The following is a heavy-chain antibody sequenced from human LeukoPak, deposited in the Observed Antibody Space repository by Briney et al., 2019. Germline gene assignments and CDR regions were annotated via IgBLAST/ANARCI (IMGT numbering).Heavy chain of an antibody. CDR1: GFTFSSNA. Sequence: GGSLRLSCAVAGFTFSSNAMSWVRQAPGKGLEWVSAISGSGSSTYYADSVKGRFTISRDNSKNTLYLQMNSLRAEDTAVYYCAKRGSVEMARPFDLWGRGTLVTVSS. D-gene: IGHD5-24*01. J-gene: IGHJ2*01. CDR2: ISGSGSST. CDR3: AKRGSVEMARPFDL. V-gene: IGHV3-23*01.